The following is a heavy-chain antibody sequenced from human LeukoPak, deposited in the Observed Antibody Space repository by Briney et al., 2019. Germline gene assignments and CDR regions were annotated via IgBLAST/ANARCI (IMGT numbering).Heavy chain of an antibody. V-gene: IGHV4-34*01. Sequence: SETLSLTCAVYGGSFSGYYWSWIRQPPGKGLEWIGEINHSGSTNYNPSLKSRVIISVDTSKNQFSLKLSSVTAADTAVYYCASPTVTPRLWGQGTLVTVSS. CDR3: ASPTVTPRL. D-gene: IGHD4-17*01. J-gene: IGHJ4*02. CDR1: GGSFSGYY. CDR2: INHSGST.